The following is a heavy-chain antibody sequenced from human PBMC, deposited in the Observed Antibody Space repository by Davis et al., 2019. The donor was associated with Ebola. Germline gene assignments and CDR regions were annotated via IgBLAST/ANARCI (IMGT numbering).Heavy chain of an antibody. Sequence: PSETLSLTCAIYGGSFRGSYWSWIRQSPGKGLEWIGEINHSGSSTYNPSLKSRVTLSIDTSKNQFSLNLNSVTAADTAVYYCARRAAGFSNGGGWFDPWGQGTLVTVSS. D-gene: IGHD7-27*01. CDR2: INHSGSS. CDR1: GGSFRGSY. CDR3: ARRAAGFSNGGGWFDP. J-gene: IGHJ5*02. V-gene: IGHV4-34*01.